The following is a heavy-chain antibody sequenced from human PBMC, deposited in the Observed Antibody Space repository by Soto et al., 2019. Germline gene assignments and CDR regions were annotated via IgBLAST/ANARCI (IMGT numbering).Heavy chain of an antibody. CDR2: INPFDGSR. D-gene: IGHD3-10*01. Sequence: SVKVSCKASGGTFSSYAFSWVRQAPGQGLEWMGWINPFDGSRMFAQSFQGRVTMTRDTSTSTVYMEVSSLRSEDTAVYYCSRVDPGETSPFDHWGQGTLVTVSS. V-gene: IGHV1-69*10. CDR1: GGTFSSYA. CDR3: SRVDPGETSPFDH. J-gene: IGHJ4*02.